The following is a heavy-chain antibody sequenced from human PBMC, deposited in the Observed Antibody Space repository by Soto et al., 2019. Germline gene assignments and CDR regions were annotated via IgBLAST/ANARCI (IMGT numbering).Heavy chain of an antibody. CDR1: GGTFSSYA. D-gene: IGHD2-8*01. CDR3: ARDNGYYDF. V-gene: IGHV1-18*01. J-gene: IGHJ4*02. Sequence: ASVKVSCKASGGTFSSYAISWVRQAPGQGLEWMAWISTNSGNTHYAERLQGRVTVTLDKTARTAFMEMWGLTSDDTAVYFCARDNGYYDFWGQGTLVTVSS. CDR2: ISTNSGNT.